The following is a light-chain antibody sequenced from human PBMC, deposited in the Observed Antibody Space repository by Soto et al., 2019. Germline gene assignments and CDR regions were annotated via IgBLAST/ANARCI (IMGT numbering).Light chain of an antibody. CDR2: GAS. CDR1: GTVSYH. V-gene: IGKV3-11*01. Sequence: ETVLTQSPATLSLSPGEGATLSCRARGTVSYHLAWYQQKPGQAPRLLIYGASNRATGIPARFSGSGSGTDFTLTISTLEPEDFAVYYCQQRTNWAYTFGQGTKLEIK. CDR3: QQRTNWAYT. J-gene: IGKJ2*01.